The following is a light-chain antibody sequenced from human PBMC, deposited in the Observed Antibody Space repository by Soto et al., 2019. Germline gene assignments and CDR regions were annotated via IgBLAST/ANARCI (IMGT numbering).Light chain of an antibody. Sequence: DIQMTQSPSSLSASVGDRVTITCRASQSISSWLAWYQQKPGKAPKLLVDDASSTESGVPSRCSGSGSETEFTLTISRLQPYDVATCYCQQYNSGTFGQGTKVDIK. CDR1: QSISSW. J-gene: IGKJ1*01. CDR3: QQYNSGT. CDR2: DAS. V-gene: IGKV1-5*01.